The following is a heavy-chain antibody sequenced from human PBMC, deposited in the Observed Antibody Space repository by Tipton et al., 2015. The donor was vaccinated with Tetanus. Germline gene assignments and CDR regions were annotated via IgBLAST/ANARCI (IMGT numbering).Heavy chain of an antibody. CDR2: IYFSGDT. J-gene: IGHJ4*02. V-gene: IGHV4-39*01. Sequence: TLSLTCTVSGVSIADNTNYWGWIRQSPGKGLEWIGSIYFSGDTYSNPSLKSRATISVDTSRNQFSQRVSSVTAADTAVYYCARHSSGYFTFFDYWGQGTLVTASS. CDR1: GVSIADNTNY. D-gene: IGHD3-22*01. CDR3: ARHSSGYFTFFDY.